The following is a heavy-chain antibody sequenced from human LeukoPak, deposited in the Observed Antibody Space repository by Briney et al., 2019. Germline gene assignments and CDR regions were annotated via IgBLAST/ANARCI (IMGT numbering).Heavy chain of an antibody. Sequence: GGSLRLSCAASGFTFSSYSMNWVRQAPGKGLEWVSSISSSSSYIYYADSVKGRFTISRDNAKNSLYLQMNSLRAEDTAVYYCARGLPRYYSFYHMDVWGKGTTVTVSS. J-gene: IGHJ6*03. CDR3: ARGLPRYYSFYHMDV. V-gene: IGHV3-21*01. CDR2: ISSSSSYI. CDR1: GFTFSSYS.